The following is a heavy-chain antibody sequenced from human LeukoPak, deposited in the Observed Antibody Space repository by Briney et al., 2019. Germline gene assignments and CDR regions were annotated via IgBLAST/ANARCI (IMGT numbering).Heavy chain of an antibody. CDR2: IDPSDSYT. V-gene: IGHV5-10-1*01. J-gene: IGHJ5*02. CDR3: ARSPYSFDWLGP. CDR1: GYSFTSYC. D-gene: IGHD1-26*01. Sequence: GESLKISCKGSGYSFTSYCISWVRQIPGKGLEWMGRIDPSDSYTNYGPSFQGHATISSDKTISTAYLQWSSLKASDTAMYDCARSPYSFDWLGPWGQGTLVTVSS.